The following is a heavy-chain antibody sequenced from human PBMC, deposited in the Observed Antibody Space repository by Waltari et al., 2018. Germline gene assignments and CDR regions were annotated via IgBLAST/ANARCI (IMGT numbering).Heavy chain of an antibody. D-gene: IGHD2-2*01. CDR3: ARDYCDRTNCHGMDV. CDR1: EFTLGSYA. V-gene: IGHV3-30*04. J-gene: IGHJ6*02. Sequence: QVQLVESGGGVVQPGRSLRLSCAASEFTLGSYAMHWVRQAPGKGLEWVAVISYNARNIYYVDSVKGRFTISRDNSKKTLFLQMNSLRDEDTAIYYCARDYCDRTNCHGMDVWGQGTAVTVSS. CDR2: ISYNARNI.